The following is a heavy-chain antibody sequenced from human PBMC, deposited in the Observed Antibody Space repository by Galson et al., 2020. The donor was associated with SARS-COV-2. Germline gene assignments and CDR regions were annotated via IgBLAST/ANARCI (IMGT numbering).Heavy chain of an antibody. CDR1: GFTFSSYV. Sequence: SLKISCAASGFTFSSYVMNWVRQAPGKGLEWISSITGSGTNTHYADSVKGRFTFSRDNSKSTVYLQMNSLRAEDTAIYYCAKGGGASYYYYMDVWGEGTTVTVS. D-gene: IGHD3-16*01. J-gene: IGHJ6*03. CDR3: AKGGGASYYYYMDV. CDR2: ITGSGTNT. V-gene: IGHV3-23*01.